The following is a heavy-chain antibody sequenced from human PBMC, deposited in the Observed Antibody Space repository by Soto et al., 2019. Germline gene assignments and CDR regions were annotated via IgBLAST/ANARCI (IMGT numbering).Heavy chain of an antibody. J-gene: IGHJ6*03. CDR1: GGSFSGYY. CDR3: ARGGPWTVRGVISPIYYYYYYMDV. D-gene: IGHD3-10*01. CDR2: INHSGST. Sequence: QVQLQQWGAGLLKPSETLSLTCAVYGGSFSGYYWSWIRQPPGKGLEWIGEINHSGSTNYNPSLKSRVTISVDTSKNQFSLKLSSVTAADTAVYYCARGGPWTVRGVISPIYYYYYYMDVWGKGTTVTVSS. V-gene: IGHV4-34*01.